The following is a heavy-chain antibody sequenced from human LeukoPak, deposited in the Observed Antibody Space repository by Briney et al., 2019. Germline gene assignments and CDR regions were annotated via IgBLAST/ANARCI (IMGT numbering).Heavy chain of an antibody. J-gene: IGHJ4*02. Sequence: GGSLRLSCVASGFSFSNYGMSWVRQAPGKGLDWVSAISGSGGSTYYADSVKGRFTISRDNSKNTLYLQMNSLRAEDTAVYYCAKSPTPRLYCSGGSCYSEDDYWGQGTLVTVSS. V-gene: IGHV3-23*01. CDR2: ISGSGGST. CDR1: GFSFSNYG. CDR3: AKSPTPRLYCSGGSCYSEDDY. D-gene: IGHD2-15*01.